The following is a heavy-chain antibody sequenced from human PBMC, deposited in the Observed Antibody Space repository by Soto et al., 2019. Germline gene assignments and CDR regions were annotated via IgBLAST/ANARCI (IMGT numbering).Heavy chain of an antibody. CDR2: IGTAGDT. CDR1: GFTFSSYD. Sequence: GGSLRLSCAGSGFTFSSYDMHWVRQATGKGLEWVSAIGTAGDTYYPGSVKGRFTIPRENAKNSLYLQMNSLRAGDTAVYYCARGASGWYSDAFDIWGQGTMVTVSS. D-gene: IGHD6-19*01. J-gene: IGHJ3*02. V-gene: IGHV3-13*01. CDR3: ARGASGWYSDAFDI.